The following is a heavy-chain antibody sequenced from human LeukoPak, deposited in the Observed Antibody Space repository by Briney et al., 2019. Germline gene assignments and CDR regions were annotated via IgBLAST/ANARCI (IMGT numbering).Heavy chain of an antibody. CDR3: AADKEDYYDSSGYYLPLPAY. CDR2: IVVGSGNT. Sequence: SVKVSCKASGFTFTSSAMQWVRQARGQRLEWIGWIVVGSGNTNYAQKFQERVTITRDMSTSTAYMELSSLRSEDTAVYYCAADKEDYYDSSGYYLPLPAYWGQGTLVTVSS. D-gene: IGHD3-22*01. V-gene: IGHV1-58*02. J-gene: IGHJ4*02. CDR1: GFTFTSSA.